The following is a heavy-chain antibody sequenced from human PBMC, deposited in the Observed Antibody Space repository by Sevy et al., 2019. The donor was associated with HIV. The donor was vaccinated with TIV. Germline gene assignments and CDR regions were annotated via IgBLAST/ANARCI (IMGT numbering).Heavy chain of an antibody. Sequence: SETLSLTCTVSGGSISSYYWSWIRQPPGKGLEWIGYIYYSGSTNYNPSLKSRVTISVDTSKNQFSLKLSSVTAADTAVYYCARDSVLGRIGKVPAARALDYWGQGTLVTVSS. CDR2: IYYSGST. D-gene: IGHD2-2*01. V-gene: IGHV4-59*01. J-gene: IGHJ4*02. CDR1: GGSISSYY. CDR3: ARDSVLGRIGKVPAARALDY.